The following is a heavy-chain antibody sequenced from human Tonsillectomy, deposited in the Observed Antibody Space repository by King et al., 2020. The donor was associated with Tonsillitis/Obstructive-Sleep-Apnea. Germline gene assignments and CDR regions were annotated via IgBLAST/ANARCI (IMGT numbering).Heavy chain of an antibody. CDR2: IYYNGDT. CDR3: VGHAPDMDNYYYYMDV. D-gene: IGHD3-9*01. J-gene: IGHJ6*03. Sequence: QLQESGPGLVKPSEPLSLSCFVSGGSISSSRYYWGWIRQPPGKGLEWIGTIYYNGDTYYNPSLKSRVTLSIDTSESQFSLKLTSVTAADTAVYYCVGHAPDMDNYYYYMDVWGKGTTVTVSS. V-gene: IGHV4-39*01. CDR1: GGSISSSRYY.